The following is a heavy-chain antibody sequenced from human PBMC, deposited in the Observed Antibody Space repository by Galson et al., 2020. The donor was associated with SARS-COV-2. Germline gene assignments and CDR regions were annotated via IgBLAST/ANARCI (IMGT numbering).Heavy chain of an antibody. CDR3: ASEMDPGMDV. V-gene: IGHV3-53*01. CDR1: GFTVSSNY. CDR2: IYTSGNP. J-gene: IGHJ6*04. Sequence: GGSLRLSCAVSGFTVSSNYISWVRQAPGKGLEWVSIIYTSGNPYYADSVKGRFTLSRDSSNNTVYLQMDSLRAEDTAVYFCASEMDPGMDVWGKGTTITVYS.